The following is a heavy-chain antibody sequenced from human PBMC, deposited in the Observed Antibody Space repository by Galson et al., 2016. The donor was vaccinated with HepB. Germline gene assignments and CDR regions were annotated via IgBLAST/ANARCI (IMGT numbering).Heavy chain of an antibody. CDR2: IGGDGAT. V-gene: IGHV3-23*01. CDR1: GFTFTNNI. D-gene: IGHD2-8*01. Sequence: SLRLSCAASGFTFTNNIMSWVRQAPGKGLEWVSTIGGDGATFYGDSVKGRFTTSRDDSKSTLYLRMGSLRVEDTATYHCTKRCMTNTCHNADDFWGQGTLVTVSS. J-gene: IGHJ4*02. CDR3: TKRCMTNTCHNADDF.